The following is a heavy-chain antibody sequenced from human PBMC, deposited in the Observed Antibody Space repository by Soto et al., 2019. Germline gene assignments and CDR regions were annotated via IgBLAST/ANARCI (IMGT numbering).Heavy chain of an antibody. V-gene: IGHV1-69*13. D-gene: IGHD3-10*01. CDR1: GSTFSSYA. Sequence: SVKVSCKAPGSTFSSYAIDWVRQAPGQGLEWMGGIIPVVGKANYAQKFQNRVTISADESTSTAYMEVSSLRSEDTAVYFCARASTYFYNQWGQGTLVTVS. CDR3: ARASTYFYNQ. J-gene: IGHJ4*02. CDR2: IIPVVGKA.